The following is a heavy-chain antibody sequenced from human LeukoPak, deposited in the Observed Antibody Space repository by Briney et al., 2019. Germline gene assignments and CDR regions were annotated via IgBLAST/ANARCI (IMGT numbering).Heavy chain of an antibody. J-gene: IGHJ4*02. CDR1: GFTFSHYR. V-gene: IGHV3-48*04. CDR2: ISRGGGTI. Sequence: PGGSLRLSCAASGFTFSHYRMNWVRQAPGRGLEWVSYISRGGGTIYYADSVKGRFTLSRDNVQNSLYLQMNSLRAEDTAVYYCASSTGYSYGYFDYWGQGTLVTVSS. D-gene: IGHD5-18*01. CDR3: ASSTGYSYGYFDY.